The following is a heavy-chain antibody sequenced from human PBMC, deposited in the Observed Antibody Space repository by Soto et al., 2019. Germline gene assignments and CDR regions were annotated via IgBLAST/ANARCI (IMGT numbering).Heavy chain of an antibody. J-gene: IGHJ6*02. Sequence: ASVKVSCKASGYTFTSYGISWVRQAPGQGLEWLGWISPYDGNTKYAQILQGRVSMTTDTSTKTAYMEVRSLRSDDTAVYYCARGGYYDSSGSRNYHYYGMDVWGQGTTVTVSS. CDR2: ISPYDGNT. CDR1: GYTFTSYG. D-gene: IGHD3-22*01. V-gene: IGHV1-18*01. CDR3: ARGGYYDSSGSRNYHYYGMDV.